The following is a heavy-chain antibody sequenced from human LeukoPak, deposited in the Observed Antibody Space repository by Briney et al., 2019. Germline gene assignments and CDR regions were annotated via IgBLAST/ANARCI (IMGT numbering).Heavy chain of an antibody. V-gene: IGHV4-4*09. CDR1: GGSISSYY. CDR3: ASGPKVEPAAMGWFDP. D-gene: IGHD2-2*01. CDR2: IYTSGST. J-gene: IGHJ5*02. Sequence: SETLSLTCTVSGGSISSYYWSWIRQPPGKGLEWIGYIYTSGSTNYNPSLKSRVTISVDTSKNQFSLKLSSVTAADTAVYYCASGPKVEPAAMGWFDPWGQGTLVTVSS.